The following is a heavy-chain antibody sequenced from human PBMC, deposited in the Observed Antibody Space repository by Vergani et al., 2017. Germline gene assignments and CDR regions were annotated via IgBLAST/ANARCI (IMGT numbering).Heavy chain of an antibody. D-gene: IGHD3-10*01. CDR3: ARGVGILWFGEPYFDY. CDR2: MNPNSGNT. V-gene: IGHV1-8*01. J-gene: IGHJ4*02. Sequence: QVQLVQSGAEVKKPGASVKVSCKASGYTFTSYDINWVRQATGQGLEWMGWMNPNSGNTGYAQKFQGRVTMTRNTSISTAYMKLSSLRSEDTAVYYCARGVGILWFGEPYFDYWGQGTLVTVSS. CDR1: GYTFTSYD.